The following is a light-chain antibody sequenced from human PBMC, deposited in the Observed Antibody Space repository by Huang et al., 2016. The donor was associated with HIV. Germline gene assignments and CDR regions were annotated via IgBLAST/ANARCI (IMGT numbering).Light chain of an antibody. Sequence: EIVLTQSPATLSLSPGERATLSCRASQSVSNYLAWYQQKPGQAPRLLIYDASNRATGIPARFSGSGSGTDFTLTISSLEPEDFAVYYCQQRSNWPGITFGQGTRLEMK. CDR3: QQRSNWPGIT. V-gene: IGKV3-11*01. CDR1: QSVSNY. J-gene: IGKJ5*01. CDR2: DAS.